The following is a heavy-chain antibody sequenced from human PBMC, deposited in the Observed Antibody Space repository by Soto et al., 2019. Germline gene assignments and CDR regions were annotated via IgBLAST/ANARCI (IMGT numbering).Heavy chain of an antibody. CDR1: GYTFTSYD. J-gene: IGHJ6*04. Sequence: ASVKVSCKASGYTFTSYDINWVRQATGQGLEWMGWMNPNSGNTGYAQKFQGRVTMTRNTSISTAYMELSSLRSEDTAVYYCARTADSWYGAGAGPPGSFPSVWGKGTTVTSPQ. V-gene: IGHV1-8*01. D-gene: IGHD6-13*01. CDR3: ARTADSWYGAGAGPPGSFPSV. CDR2: MNPNSGNT.